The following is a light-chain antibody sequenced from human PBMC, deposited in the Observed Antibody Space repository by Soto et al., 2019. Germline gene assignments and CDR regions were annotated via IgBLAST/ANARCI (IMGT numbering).Light chain of an antibody. CDR1: QSVSSNY. Sequence: ESVLTQSPGTLSLSPGERATLSCRASQSVSSNYLAWYQQKPGQAPRLLIYGAFTRATGIPDRFSGSGSGTDFTLTISSLEFGDSAVYYCQQYGSSPTWTFGQGTKVDIK. CDR3: QQYGSSPTWT. V-gene: IGKV3-20*01. CDR2: GAF. J-gene: IGKJ1*01.